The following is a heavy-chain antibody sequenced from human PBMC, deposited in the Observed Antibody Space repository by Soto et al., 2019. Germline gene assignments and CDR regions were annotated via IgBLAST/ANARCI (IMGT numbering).Heavy chain of an antibody. D-gene: IGHD3-9*01. Sequence: SETLSLTCAVYGESFSGYYWSWIRQPPGKELEWIGKINHSGSTNYNPSLKSRVTISVDTSKNQFSLKLSSVTAADTAVYYCARGGRRYYDILTGYYKGYYYGMDVWGQGTTVTVSS. CDR3: ARGGRRYYDILTGYYKGYYYGMDV. V-gene: IGHV4-34*01. J-gene: IGHJ6*02. CDR2: INHSGST. CDR1: GESFSGYY.